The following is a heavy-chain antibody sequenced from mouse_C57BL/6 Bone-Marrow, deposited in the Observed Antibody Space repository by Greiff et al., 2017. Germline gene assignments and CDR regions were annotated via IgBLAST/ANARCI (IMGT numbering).Heavy chain of an antibody. D-gene: IGHD1-1*01. V-gene: IGHV5-17*01. CDR3: ARDYYGSSAWCAY. CDR1: GFTFSDYG. CDR2: ISSGSSTI. Sequence: EVKLVESGGGLVKPGGSLKLSCAASGFTFSDYGMHWVRQAPEKGLEWVAYISSGSSTIYYADTVKGLFTISRDNAKNTLFLQLTSLTSEDTAMYYCARDYYGSSAWCAYWGQGTLVTVSA. J-gene: IGHJ3*01.